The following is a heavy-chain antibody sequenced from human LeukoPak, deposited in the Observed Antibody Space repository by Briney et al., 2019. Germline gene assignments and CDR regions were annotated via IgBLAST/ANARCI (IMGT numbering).Heavy chain of an antibody. D-gene: IGHD3-22*01. CDR1: LFTDSRNY. J-gene: IGHJ3*02. CDR2: ISSGGNT. Sequence: GGSLRLSCGASLFTDSRNYMIWVRQAPGKGLEWVSVISSGGNTYYTDSVKGRFTISRDNSKNTLYLQMSSLRVEDTAVYYCARYDRGAITIWGQGTMVTVSS. V-gene: IGHV3-53*01. CDR3: ARYDRGAITI.